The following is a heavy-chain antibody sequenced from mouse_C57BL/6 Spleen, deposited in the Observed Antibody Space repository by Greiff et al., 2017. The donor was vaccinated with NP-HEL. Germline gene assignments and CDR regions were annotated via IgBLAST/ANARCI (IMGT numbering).Heavy chain of an antibody. CDR1: GYSITSGYY. CDR2: ISYDGSN. J-gene: IGHJ4*01. D-gene: IGHD2-1*01. V-gene: IGHV3-6*01. Sequence: EVKLVESGPGLVKPSQSLSLTCSVTGYSITSGYYWNWIRQFPGNKLEWMGYISYDGSNNYNPSLKNRISITRDTSKNQFFLKLNSVTTEDTATYYCARDGNIDYAMDYWGQGTSVTVSS. CDR3: ARDGNIDYAMDY.